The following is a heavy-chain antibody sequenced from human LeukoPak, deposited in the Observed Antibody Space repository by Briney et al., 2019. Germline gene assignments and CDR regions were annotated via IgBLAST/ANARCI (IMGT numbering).Heavy chain of an antibody. V-gene: IGHV3-23*01. J-gene: IGHJ4*02. CDR2: ISGSGGST. D-gene: IGHD3-22*01. CDR3: AKAPTKEEEWLLLNYFDY. Sequence: GGSLRLSCAASGFTFSSYAMSWVRQAPGKGLEWVSAISGSGGSTYYADSVKGRFTISRDNSKSTLYLQMNSLRAEDTAVYYCAKAPTKEEEWLLLNYFDYWGQGTLVTVSS. CDR1: GFTFSSYA.